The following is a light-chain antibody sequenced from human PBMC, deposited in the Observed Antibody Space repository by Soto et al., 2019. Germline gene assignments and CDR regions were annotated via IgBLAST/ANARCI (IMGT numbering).Light chain of an antibody. V-gene: IGKV1-12*01. CDR3: QQASSFPLT. CDR2: AAS. CDR1: QVISSW. Sequence: DMQMTQAPSFVSAFVGDRVTITCRASQVISSWLAWYQQKPGKAPKLLIYAASSLQSGVPSRFSGSESGTDFTLTISSLQPEDSATYYCQQASSFPLTFGGGTKVDIK. J-gene: IGKJ4*01.